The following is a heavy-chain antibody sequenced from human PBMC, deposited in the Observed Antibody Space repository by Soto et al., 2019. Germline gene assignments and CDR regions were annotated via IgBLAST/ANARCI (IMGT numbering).Heavy chain of an antibody. Sequence: SETLSLTCAVSGRSISGNNWSRLGRHPPGNGLEWIGEVIHRGSTNYNPSLRSGVTISVDTTKNQYSLKLSYVTAADTAVYYCARFGNWNYGLYYYMDVWGKGTTVTVS. CDR2: VIHRGST. D-gene: IGHD1-7*01. CDR3: ARFGNWNYGLYYYMDV. CDR1: GRSISGNN. V-gene: IGHV4-34*12. J-gene: IGHJ6*03.